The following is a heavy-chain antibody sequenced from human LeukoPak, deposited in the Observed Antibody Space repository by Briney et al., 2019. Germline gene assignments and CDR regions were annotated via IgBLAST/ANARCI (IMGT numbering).Heavy chain of an antibody. CDR2: ISSSSISI. Sequence: GGSLRLSCAASGFTFSSYWMSWVRQAPGKGLEWVSSISSSSISINYADSVRDRFTISRDNARELLYLQMHNLRSEDTAVYYCARVYDVLTGGFDYWGQGVLVTVSS. CDR3: ARVYDVLTGGFDY. D-gene: IGHD3-9*01. J-gene: IGHJ4*02. V-gene: IGHV3-21*01. CDR1: GFTFSSYW.